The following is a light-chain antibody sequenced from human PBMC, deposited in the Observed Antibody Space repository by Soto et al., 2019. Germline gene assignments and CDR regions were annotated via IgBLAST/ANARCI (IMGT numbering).Light chain of an antibody. Sequence: DIVLTQSPCTLSLSPGERATISCRASQSVARSYLAWYQQKPGQAPRLLIYGASTRATGIPDRFSGSGSGTDFTLTISRLEPEDFAVYYCQQYGSSETFGQGTKLEIK. CDR1: QSVARSY. J-gene: IGKJ2*01. CDR3: QQYGSSET. V-gene: IGKV3-20*01. CDR2: GAS.